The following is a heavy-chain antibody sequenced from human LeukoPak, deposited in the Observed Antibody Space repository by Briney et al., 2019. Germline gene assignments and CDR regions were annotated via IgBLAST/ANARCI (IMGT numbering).Heavy chain of an antibody. Sequence: GGSLRLSCAASGFTFSSYAMSWVRQAPGKGLEWVSAISGSGGSTYYADSVKGRFTISRDNSKNTLYLQMNSLRAEDTAVYYCAKDARRIAAAADYFDYWGQGTLVTVSS. CDR1: GFTFSSYA. CDR2: ISGSGGST. J-gene: IGHJ4*02. CDR3: AKDARRIAAAADYFDY. V-gene: IGHV3-23*01. D-gene: IGHD6-13*01.